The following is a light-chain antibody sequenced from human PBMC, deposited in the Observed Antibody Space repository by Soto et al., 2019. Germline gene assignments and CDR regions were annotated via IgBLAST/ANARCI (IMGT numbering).Light chain of an antibody. CDR2: GVS. V-gene: IGKV3-20*01. Sequence: EIVLTQSPGTLSLSPGERATLSCRASQSVKNSYLAWYQQKPGQSPRLVIYGVSNRATGIPNRFSGGGFGTDFTLTISRLEPEDFAVYYCEQHNNWPLTFGGGAKVEI. CDR3: EQHNNWPLT. CDR1: QSVKNSY. J-gene: IGKJ4*01.